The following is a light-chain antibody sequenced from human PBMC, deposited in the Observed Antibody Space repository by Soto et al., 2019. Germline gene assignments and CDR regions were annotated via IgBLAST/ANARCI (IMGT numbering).Light chain of an antibody. V-gene: IGKV3-15*01. J-gene: IGKJ1*01. CDR2: GAS. CDR1: QSVTTN. Sequence: EVVMTQSPATLSVSPGERATLPCRASQSVTTNMAWYQQKPGQAPRLLIYGASTRATGIPARFSGSGSGTDFTLTISSLQSEDFAVYYCQQYNNWPPWTFGQGTKV. CDR3: QQYNNWPPWT.